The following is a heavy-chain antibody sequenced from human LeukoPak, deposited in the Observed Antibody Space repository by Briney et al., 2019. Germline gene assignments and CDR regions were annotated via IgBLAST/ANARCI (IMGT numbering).Heavy chain of an antibody. J-gene: IGHJ3*01. D-gene: IGHD3-10*01. CDR3: AKDWGLLWFGEPSA. V-gene: IGHV3-23*01. CDR2: ISGSGGST. Sequence: GGSLRLSCAASGFTFSSYAMSWVRQAPGKGLEWVSAISGSGGSTYYADSVKGRFTISRDNSKNTLYLQMNSLRAGDTAVYYCAKDWGLLWFGEPSAWGQGTMVTVSS. CDR1: GFTFSSYA.